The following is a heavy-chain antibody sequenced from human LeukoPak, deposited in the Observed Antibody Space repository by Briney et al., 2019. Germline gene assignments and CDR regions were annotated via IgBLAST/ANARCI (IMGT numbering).Heavy chain of an antibody. D-gene: IGHD6-19*01. J-gene: IGHJ4*02. V-gene: IGHV3-30*02. CDR3: ARSVEGSFDY. Sequence: GGSLRLSCAASGFTFSSYDMHWVRQAPGKGLEWVAFIESDGSNKFYAESVQGRFTISRDNSKNTLYLQMNSLRVEDTAVYYCARSVEGSFDYWGQGTLVTVSS. CDR2: IESDGSNK. CDR1: GFTFSSYD.